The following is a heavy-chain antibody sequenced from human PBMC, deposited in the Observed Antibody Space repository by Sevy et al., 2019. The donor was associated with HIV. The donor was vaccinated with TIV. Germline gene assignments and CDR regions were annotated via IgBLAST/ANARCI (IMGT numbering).Heavy chain of an antibody. CDR2: LSFGCGKI. V-gene: IGHV3-23*01. D-gene: IGHD2-8*01. CDR1: GFAFYDYS. J-gene: IGHJ4*02. Sequence: GGSLRLSCAASGFAFYDYSMSWIRQAPGKGLEWVATLSFGCGKINYADSVKGRFTISRDNSKNSFYLQMDNLRVEDTALYYCAREGCTRPHDYWGQRPRVTVSS. CDR3: AREGCTRPHDY.